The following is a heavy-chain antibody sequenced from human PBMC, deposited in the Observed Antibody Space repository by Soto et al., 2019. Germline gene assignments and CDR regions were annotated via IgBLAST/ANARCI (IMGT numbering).Heavy chain of an antibody. CDR3: ARDRVESGYPEYCQH. CDR1: GFTVSSNY. CDR2: IYSGGST. Sequence: EVQLVESGGGLIQPGGSLRLSCAASGFTVSSNYMSWVRQAPGKGLEWVSVIYSGGSTYYADSVKGRFTISRDNSKNTLYLQMNSLRAEDTAVYYCARDRVESGYPEYCQHWDQGTLVTVSS. V-gene: IGHV3-53*01. D-gene: IGHD3-22*01. J-gene: IGHJ1*01.